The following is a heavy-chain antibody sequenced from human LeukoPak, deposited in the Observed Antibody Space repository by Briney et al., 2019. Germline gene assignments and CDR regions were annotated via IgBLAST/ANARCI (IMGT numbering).Heavy chain of an antibody. Sequence: ASVKVSCKASGGTFSSYAISWVRQAPGQGLEWVGGIIPIFGTANYAQKFQGRVTITADESTSTAYMELSSLRSEDTAVYYCARVPPNDYGDYGDYWGQGTLVTVSS. CDR1: GGTFSSYA. CDR3: ARVPPNDYGDYGDY. D-gene: IGHD4-17*01. V-gene: IGHV1-69*01. J-gene: IGHJ4*02. CDR2: IIPIFGTA.